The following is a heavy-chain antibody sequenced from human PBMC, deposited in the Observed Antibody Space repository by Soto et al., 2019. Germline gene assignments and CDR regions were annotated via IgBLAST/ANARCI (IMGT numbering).Heavy chain of an antibody. CDR2: IYYSGST. V-gene: IGHV4-31*03. CDR3: ARDVGNYGSGSYNNWFDP. D-gene: IGHD3-10*01. CDR1: GGSISSGGYY. J-gene: IGHJ5*02. Sequence: SETLSLTCTVSGGSISSGGYYWSWIRQHPGKGLEWIGYIYYSGSTYYNPSLKSRVTISVDTSKNQFSLKLSSVTAADTAVYYCARDVGNYGSGSYNNWFDPWGQGTLVTVS.